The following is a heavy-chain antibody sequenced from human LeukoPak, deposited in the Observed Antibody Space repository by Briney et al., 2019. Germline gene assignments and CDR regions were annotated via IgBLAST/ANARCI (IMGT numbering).Heavy chain of an antibody. Sequence: GGSLRLSCAASGFAVSSNHVTWVRQAPGKGLEWVSVISDSGTTFYPDSVKGRFTISRDNSKNAVNLQMNSLRAEDTAVYYCAGYGGNSFWGPGTLVTVSS. V-gene: IGHV3-66*01. CDR3: AGYGGNSF. CDR2: ISDSGTT. CDR1: GFAVSSNH. J-gene: IGHJ4*02. D-gene: IGHD4-23*01.